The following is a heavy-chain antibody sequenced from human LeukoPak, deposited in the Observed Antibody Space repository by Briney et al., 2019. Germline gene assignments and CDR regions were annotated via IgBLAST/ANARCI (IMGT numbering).Heavy chain of an antibody. V-gene: IGHV3-23*01. CDR3: AKDQVRLGVVVPVPDY. J-gene: IGHJ4*02. Sequence: GGSLRLSCAASGFTFSSYALNWVRQAPGKGLEWVSGISSSGGNTFYADSVKGRFTISRDNSKNTGYLQMNSLRAEDTALYYCAKDQVRLGVVVPVPDYWGQGTLVTVSS. D-gene: IGHD2-21*02. CDR2: ISSSGGNT. CDR1: GFTFSSYA.